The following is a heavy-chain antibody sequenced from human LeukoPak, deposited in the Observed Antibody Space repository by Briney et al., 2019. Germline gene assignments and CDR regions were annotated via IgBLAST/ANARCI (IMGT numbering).Heavy chain of an antibody. Sequence: PGRSLRLSCAASGFTFSSYGMHWVRQAPGKGLEWVAVISYDGSNKYYADSVKGRFTISRDNSKNTLYLQMNSLRAEVTAVYYCAKDRPPGGSWGSLNYWGQGTLVTVSS. CDR1: GFTFSSYG. V-gene: IGHV3-30*18. CDR2: ISYDGSNK. D-gene: IGHD3-10*01. J-gene: IGHJ4*02. CDR3: AKDRPPGGSWGSLNY.